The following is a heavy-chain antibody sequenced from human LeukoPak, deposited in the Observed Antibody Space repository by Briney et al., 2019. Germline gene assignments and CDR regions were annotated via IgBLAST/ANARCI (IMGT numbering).Heavy chain of an antibody. CDR3: AREHGTYYYGSGSYYDLGY. D-gene: IGHD3-10*01. Sequence: GESLKISCKSSGYRFTSYWIGWVRQMPGKGLEWMGIIYLDDSDTRYSPPFQGQVTISADKSISTAYLQWSSLKASDTAMYYCAREHGTYYYGSGSYYDLGYWGQGTLVTVSS. CDR2: IYLDDSDT. V-gene: IGHV5-51*01. J-gene: IGHJ4*02. CDR1: GYRFTSYW.